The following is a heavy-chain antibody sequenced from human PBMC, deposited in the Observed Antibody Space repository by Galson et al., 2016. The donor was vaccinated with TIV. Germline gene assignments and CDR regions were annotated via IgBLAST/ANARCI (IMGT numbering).Heavy chain of an antibody. J-gene: IGHJ5*02. CDR2: IIPVFGTT. D-gene: IGHD5-18*01. CDR3: ARSHGYSYGYVDP. CDR1: GGTFNSYG. Sequence: SVKVSCKASGGTFNSYGISWVRQAPGQGLQWMGGIIPVFGTTKYSQDFQGRVAVTADESTGTDYMELSGLRFDDTAVYFCARSHGYSYGYVDPWGQGNLVTVSS. V-gene: IGHV1-69*13.